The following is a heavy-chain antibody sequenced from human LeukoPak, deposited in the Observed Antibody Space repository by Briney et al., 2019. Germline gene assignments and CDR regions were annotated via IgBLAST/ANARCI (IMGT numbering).Heavy chain of an antibody. V-gene: IGHV3-9*01. D-gene: IGHD3-10*01. CDR2: ISWNSGSI. CDR3: AKDRSYYYGSGSYYDY. CDR1: GFTFSSYG. J-gene: IGHJ4*02. Sequence: GGSLRLSCAASGFTFSSYGMHWVRQAPGKGLEWVSGISWNSGSIGYADSVKGRFTISRDNAKNSLYLQMNSLRAEDTALYYCAKDRSYYYGSGSYYDYWGQGTLVTVSS.